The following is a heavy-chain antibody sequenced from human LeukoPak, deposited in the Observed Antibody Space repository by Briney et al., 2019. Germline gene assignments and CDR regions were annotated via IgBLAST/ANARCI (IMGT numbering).Heavy chain of an antibody. V-gene: IGHV3-23*01. CDR3: PKYSYYDYLWGTFNY. Sequence: GGSLRLSCAASGFTFSNYAMTWVRQAPGEGLEWVARISGSGGSTYYADSVKGRFAISRDNSKNRRCLQMNGLRAEDTALYYCPKYSYYDYLWGTFNYWGQGTLVTVSS. J-gene: IGHJ4*02. D-gene: IGHD3-16*01. CDR2: ISGSGGST. CDR1: GFTFSNYA.